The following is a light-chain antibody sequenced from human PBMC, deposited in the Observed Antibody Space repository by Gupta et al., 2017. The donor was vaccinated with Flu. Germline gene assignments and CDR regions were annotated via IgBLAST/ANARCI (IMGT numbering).Light chain of an antibody. CDR1: QSLVYSDGNTY. CDR3: MQGSRWPWA. J-gene: IGKJ1*01. V-gene: IGKV2-30*01. CDR2: QVS. Sequence: DVVMTQSPLSLPVTLGQPASISCRSSQSLVYSDGNTYLHWFQQRPGQSPRRLIYQVSHRESGVPDRVSGSGSGTDFTLKISRVEAEDVGVYYCMQGSRWPWAFGQGTKVESK.